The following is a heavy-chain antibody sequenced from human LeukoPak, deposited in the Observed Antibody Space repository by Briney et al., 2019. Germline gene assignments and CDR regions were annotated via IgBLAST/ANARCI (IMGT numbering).Heavy chain of an antibody. J-gene: IGHJ4*02. CDR3: ASGPPFLKYFEY. V-gene: IGHV3-23*01. Sequence: GGSLRLSCAASGFTFSTYVMNWFRQAPGKGLEWVSTISVGAGYIFYADSVKGRFTISRDDSNNPLYLQMHSLRAEDTALYYGASGPPFLKYFEYWGQGTLVTVSS. D-gene: IGHD3-3*01. CDR1: GFTFSTYV. CDR2: ISVGAGYI.